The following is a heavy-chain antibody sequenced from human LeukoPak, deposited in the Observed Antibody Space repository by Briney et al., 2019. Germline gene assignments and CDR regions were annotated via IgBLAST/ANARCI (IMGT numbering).Heavy chain of an antibody. CDR2: INTNTGNP. V-gene: IGHV7-4-1*02. J-gene: IGHJ6*02. CDR3: AREVASPTYYYYYGMDV. Sequence: ASVKVSCKASGYTFTSYAMNWVRKAPGQGLEWMGWINTNTGNPTYAQGFTGRFVFSLDTSVSTAYLQISSLKAEDTAVYYCAREVASPTYYYYYGMDVWGQGTTVTVSS. D-gene: IGHD5-12*01. CDR1: GYTFTSYA.